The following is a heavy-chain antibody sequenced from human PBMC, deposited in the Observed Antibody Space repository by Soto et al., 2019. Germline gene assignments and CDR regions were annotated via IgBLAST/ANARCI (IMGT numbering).Heavy chain of an antibody. D-gene: IGHD1-26*01. CDR3: ARDASEGRGYYYGMYV. J-gene: IGHJ6*02. CDR2: IYHSGST. Sequence: QVQLQESGPGLVKPSGTLSLTCAVSGGSISSSHWWSWVRQPPGKGLAWIGEIYHSGSTNYNPSLKSRVTILVNKSKNQFSLKLSSVTAADTAVYYCARDASEGRGYYYGMYVWGQGTTVTVSS. CDR1: GGSISSSHW. V-gene: IGHV4-4*02.